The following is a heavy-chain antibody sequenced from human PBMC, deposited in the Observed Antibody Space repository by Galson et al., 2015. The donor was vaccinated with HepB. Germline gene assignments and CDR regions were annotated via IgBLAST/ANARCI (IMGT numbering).Heavy chain of an antibody. D-gene: IGHD3-3*01. CDR3: ARRGESGLYFFDP. Sequence: SVKVSCKASGYTFTDFHIHWVRKAPGQGLEWLGWINPHTGGTKCDQKFQGRVTLTRDTSISTAYMDLNSLTFDDSAVYYCARRGESGLYFFDPWGQGSLVTVSS. CDR2: INPHTGGT. CDR1: GYTFTDFH. J-gene: IGHJ5*02. V-gene: IGHV1-2*02.